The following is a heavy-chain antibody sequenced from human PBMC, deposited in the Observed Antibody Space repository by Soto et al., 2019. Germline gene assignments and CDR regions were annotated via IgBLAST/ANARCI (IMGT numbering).Heavy chain of an antibody. J-gene: IGHJ4*02. CDR2: IYRSGTT. CDR3: ARTHSGSYYSDFNY. D-gene: IGHD1-26*01. CDR1: NFSISSGYY. V-gene: IGHV4-38-2*01. Sequence: SETLSLTCVVSNFSISSGYYWGWIRQSPGKGLEWIASIYRSGTTSYNPSLKSRVTISVDPSKNQFSLMLTAVTAADTAVYYCARTHSGSYYSDFNYWGRGALDTVTS.